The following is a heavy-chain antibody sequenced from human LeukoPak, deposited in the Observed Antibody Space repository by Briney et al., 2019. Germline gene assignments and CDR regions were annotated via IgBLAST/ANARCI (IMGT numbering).Heavy chain of an antibody. CDR3: ARDPLSYGSGIDY. D-gene: IGHD3-10*01. V-gene: IGHV3-33*01. J-gene: IGHJ4*02. CDR1: GLTFSSYA. CDR2: TWFDGNTK. Sequence: GGSLRLSCAASGLTFSSYAMHWVRQAPGKGLEWVAVTWFDGNTKYYADSVRGRITISRDNSKNTLYLQMNSLGAEDTAVYYCARDPLSYGSGIDYWGQGTLVTVSS.